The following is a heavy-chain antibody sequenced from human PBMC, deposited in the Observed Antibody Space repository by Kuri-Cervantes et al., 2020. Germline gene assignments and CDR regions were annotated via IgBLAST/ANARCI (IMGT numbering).Heavy chain of an antibody. Sequence: GGSLRLSCAASGFTFSSYDMHWVRQGTGQGLEWVSAISGSGGSTYYADSVKGRFTISRDNSKNTLYLQMNSLRAEDTAVYYCAKEVNFWSGYYDYWGQGTLVTVSS. CDR1: GFTFSSYD. V-gene: IGHV3-23*01. CDR2: ISGSGGST. CDR3: AKEVNFWSGYYDY. D-gene: IGHD3-3*01. J-gene: IGHJ4*02.